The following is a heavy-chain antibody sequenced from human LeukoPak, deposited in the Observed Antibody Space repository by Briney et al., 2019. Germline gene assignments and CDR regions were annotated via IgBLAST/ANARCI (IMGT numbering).Heavy chain of an antibody. J-gene: IGHJ4*02. D-gene: IGHD1-14*01. Sequence: SETLSLTCSVSGGSISSYSWSWIRQPAGKGLDWIGRIFSSGSSKYNPSLKSRVIMSVDTSKNQFSLKLTSVTAADTAVYYCARAPEYGLYYFDYWGQGTLVTVSS. CDR1: GGSISSYS. V-gene: IGHV4-4*07. CDR2: IFSSGSS. CDR3: ARAPEYGLYYFDY.